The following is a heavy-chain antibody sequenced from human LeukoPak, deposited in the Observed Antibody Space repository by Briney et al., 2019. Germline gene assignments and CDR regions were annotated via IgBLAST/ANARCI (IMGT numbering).Heavy chain of an antibody. D-gene: IGHD2-2*01. V-gene: IGHV4-34*01. J-gene: IGHJ4*02. Sequence: SETLSLTCAVYGGSFSGYYWSWIRQPPGKGLEWIGEINHSGSTNYNPSLKSRVTISVDTSKNQFSLKLSSVTAADTAVYYCAREALVVGVCSSTSCYSDYWGQGTLVTVSS. CDR3: AREALVVGVCSSTSCYSDY. CDR2: INHSGST. CDR1: GGSFSGYY.